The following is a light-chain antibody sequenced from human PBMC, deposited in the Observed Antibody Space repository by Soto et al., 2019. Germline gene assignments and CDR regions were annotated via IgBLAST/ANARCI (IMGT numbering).Light chain of an antibody. CDR2: DDN. CDR1: SSNIASNY. Sequence: QSVLTQPPSVSAAPGQRVTISYSGTSSNIASNYVSWYQQFPGTAPRLLIYDDNKRPSGIPDRFSASKSGTSATLGITGLQSGDEADYYCGTWDSSLSGGVFGTGTTVTVL. J-gene: IGLJ1*01. CDR3: GTWDSSLSGGV. V-gene: IGLV1-51*01.